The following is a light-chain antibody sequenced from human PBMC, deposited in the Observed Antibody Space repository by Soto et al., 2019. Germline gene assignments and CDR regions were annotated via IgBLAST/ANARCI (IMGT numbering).Light chain of an antibody. CDR2: EVR. V-gene: IGLV2-14*01. J-gene: IGLJ3*02. CDR1: NRDVGSYNL. CDR3: SSYRTTSTLV. Sequence: QSALTQPASVSGSPGQSSTIACTGTNRDVGSYNLVSWYQQRPGEAPKLIISEVRNRPSGISYRFTGSKSGNTASLTISGLQAEDEADYYCSSYRTTSTLVFGGGTQVTVL.